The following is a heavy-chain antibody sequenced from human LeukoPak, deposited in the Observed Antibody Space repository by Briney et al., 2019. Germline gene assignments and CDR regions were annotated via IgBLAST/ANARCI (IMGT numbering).Heavy chain of an antibody. Sequence: ASVKVSCKVSGHTLTELSIHWVRQAPGTGLEWMGRFDPEDVETVYAQKFQGRVTMPEDTSTDTAYMELSSLRSEDTAVYYCATERYYYGSGSYYVDYWGQGTLVTVSS. CDR1: GHTLTELS. CDR2: FDPEDVET. D-gene: IGHD3-10*01. CDR3: ATERYYYGSGSYYVDY. J-gene: IGHJ4*02. V-gene: IGHV1-24*01.